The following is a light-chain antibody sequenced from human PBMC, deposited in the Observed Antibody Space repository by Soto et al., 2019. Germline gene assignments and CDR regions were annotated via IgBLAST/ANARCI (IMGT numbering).Light chain of an antibody. Sequence: DIQMAQSPSSLSASVGDTITITCRASRNINTYLNWYQQKPGKAPKLLIFGASSLQSGVPSRFSGSGSRTDFTLNINSLQPEDFATYCCQQTSAAPFTFGPGTKVDIK. CDR2: GAS. J-gene: IGKJ3*01. CDR1: RNINTY. CDR3: QQTSAAPFT. V-gene: IGKV1-39*01.